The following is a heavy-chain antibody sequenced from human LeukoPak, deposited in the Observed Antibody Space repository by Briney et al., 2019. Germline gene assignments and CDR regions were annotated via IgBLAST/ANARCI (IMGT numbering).Heavy chain of an antibody. CDR3: AIPMSQYSSSSRRALHSQQYFQH. CDR2: INHSGST. Sequence: KPSETLSLTCAVYGGSFSGYYWSWIRQPPGKGLEWIGEINHSGSTNYNPSLKSRVTISVDTSKNPFSLKLSSVTAAETAVYYCAIPMSQYSSSSRRALHSQQYFQHWGQGTLVTVSS. D-gene: IGHD6-6*01. V-gene: IGHV4-34*01. CDR1: GGSFSGYY. J-gene: IGHJ1*01.